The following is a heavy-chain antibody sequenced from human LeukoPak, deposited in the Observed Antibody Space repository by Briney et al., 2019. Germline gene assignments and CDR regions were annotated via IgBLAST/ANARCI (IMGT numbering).Heavy chain of an antibody. CDR2: IYTSGST. Sequence: SETLSLTCTVSGGSISGYYWSWIRQPAGKGLEWIGRIYTSGSTNYNPSLKSRVTMSVDTSKNQFSLKLSSVTAADTAVYYCAREWGITGTPQQKYYYYYYGMDVWGQGTTVTVSS. CDR3: AREWGITGTPQQKYYYYYYGMDV. V-gene: IGHV4-4*07. CDR1: GGSISGYY. J-gene: IGHJ6*02. D-gene: IGHD1-7*01.